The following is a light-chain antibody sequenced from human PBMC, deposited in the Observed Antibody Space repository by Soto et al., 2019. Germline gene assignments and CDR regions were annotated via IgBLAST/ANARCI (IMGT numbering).Light chain of an antibody. J-gene: IGKJ5*01. CDR2: WAS. Sequence: DIVMTQSPDSLAVSLGERATINCKSSQSVLYSSNNKNYLNWYQHKPGQPPKLLIYWASTRDSGVPDRFSGSGSGTDFTLTISGLQAEDVALYYCQQYYSIPITFGQGTRLEIK. V-gene: IGKV4-1*01. CDR3: QQYYSIPIT. CDR1: QSVLYSSNNKNY.